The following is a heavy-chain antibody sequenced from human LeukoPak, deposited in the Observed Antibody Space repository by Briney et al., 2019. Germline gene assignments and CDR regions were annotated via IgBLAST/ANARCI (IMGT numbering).Heavy chain of an antibody. CDR1: GFTFSSYA. V-gene: IGHV3-23*01. D-gene: IGHD3-3*01. CDR3: ASGLFRGTIPDY. CDR2: ISGSGGST. J-gene: IGHJ4*02. Sequence: GGSLRLSCAASGFTFSSYAMSWVRQAPGKGLEWVSAISGSGGSTYYAASVKGRFTISRDNSKNTLYLQMNRLSAEDTAVYYCASGLFRGTIPDYWGQGTLVTVSS.